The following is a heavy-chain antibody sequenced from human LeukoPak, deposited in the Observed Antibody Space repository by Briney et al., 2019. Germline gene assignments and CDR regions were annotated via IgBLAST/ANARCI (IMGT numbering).Heavy chain of an antibody. V-gene: IGHV1-2*06. CDR1: GYTFTGYY. J-gene: IGHJ4*02. CDR3: ARRLSDYYDSSGSEFDY. D-gene: IGHD3-22*01. CDR2: INPNSGGT. Sequence: ASVKVSCKASGYTFTGYYMHWVRQAPGQGLEWMGRINPNSGGTNYAQKFQGRVTMTRDTSISTAYMELSRLRSDDTAVYYCARRLSDYYDSSGSEFDYWGQGTLVTVSS.